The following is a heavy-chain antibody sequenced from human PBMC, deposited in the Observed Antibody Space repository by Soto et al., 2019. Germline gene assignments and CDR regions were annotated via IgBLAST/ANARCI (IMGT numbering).Heavy chain of an antibody. CDR2: IYYSGST. Sequence: SETLSLTCTVSGGSISSSSYYWGWIRQPPGKGLEWIGYIYYSGSTYYNPPLKSRVTMSVDTSKNQFSLKLSSVTAVDTAVYYCARSAVAITSVGYFDYWGQGTLVTVSS. CDR1: GGSISSSSYY. D-gene: IGHD3-22*01. V-gene: IGHV4-39*07. CDR3: ARSAVAITSVGYFDY. J-gene: IGHJ4*02.